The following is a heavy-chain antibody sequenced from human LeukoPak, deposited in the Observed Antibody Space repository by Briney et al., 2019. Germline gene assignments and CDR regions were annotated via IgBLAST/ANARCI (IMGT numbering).Heavy chain of an antibody. CDR2: IHYSGNT. CDR1: GASMNGFY. J-gene: IGHJ4*02. V-gene: IGHV4-59*12. CDR3: ARLNGYSSGWYPSYYFDY. D-gene: IGHD6-19*01. Sequence: SETLSLTCTVSGASMNGFYYNWIWQPPGKGLEWIGHIHYSGNTNYNPSLKSRVTISIDASKNEFSLNLNSVTAADTAVYYCARLNGYSSGWYPSYYFDYWGQGTLVTVSS.